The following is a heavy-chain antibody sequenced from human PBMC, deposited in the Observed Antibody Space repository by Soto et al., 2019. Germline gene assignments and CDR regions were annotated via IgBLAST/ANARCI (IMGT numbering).Heavy chain of an antibody. V-gene: IGHV4-31*03. CDR3: ARDCSVGSCYSRYFDS. J-gene: IGHJ4*02. Sequence: SETLSLTCTVSGGSISSGGHYWSWIRQHPGKGLEWIGYIYYSGSTYYNPSLKSRVTISVDTSMNQFSLQLSSVTAADTAVYYCARDCSVGSCYSRYFDSWGQGTLVTVSS. CDR2: IYYSGST. CDR1: GGSISSGGHY. D-gene: IGHD2-15*01.